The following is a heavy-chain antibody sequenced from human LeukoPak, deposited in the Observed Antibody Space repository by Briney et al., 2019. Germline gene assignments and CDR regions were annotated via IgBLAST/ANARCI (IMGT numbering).Heavy chain of an antibody. Sequence: SETLSLTCAVYGGSFSGYYWSWIRQPPGKGLEWIGEINHSGSTNYNPSIKSRVTISVDTSKNQFSLNLTSVTAADTAVYYCARVLTSGNYAIPYFDYWGQGTLVTVSS. CDR3: ARVLTSGNYAIPYFDY. V-gene: IGHV4-34*01. CDR1: GGSFSGYY. J-gene: IGHJ4*02. D-gene: IGHD1-7*01. CDR2: INHSGST.